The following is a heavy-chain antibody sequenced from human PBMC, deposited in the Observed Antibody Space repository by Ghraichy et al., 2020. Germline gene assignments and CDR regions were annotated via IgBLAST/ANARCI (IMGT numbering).Heavy chain of an antibody. CDR3: ARAGNVGAVDY. J-gene: IGHJ4*02. V-gene: IGHV3-7*01. CDR2: IAHDESAN. D-gene: IGHD1-26*01. CDR1: GFSFSSYW. Sequence: GESLRLSCAASGFSFSSYWMSWVRQPPGKGLEWVANIAHDESANYYVDSVKGRFTISRDNARNSVFLQMNSLSVEDTAVYYCARAGNVGAVDYWGQGTLVIVSS.